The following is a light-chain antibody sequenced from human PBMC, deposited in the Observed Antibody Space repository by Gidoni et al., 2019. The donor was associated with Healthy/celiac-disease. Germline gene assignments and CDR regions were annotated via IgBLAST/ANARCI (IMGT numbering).Light chain of an antibody. CDR2: WAS. CDR1: QSVLYSSNNKNY. CDR3: QQYYSTPLIT. J-gene: IGKJ5*01. Sequence: DIVMTQSPDSLAVSLGERATINCKSSQSVLYSSNNKNYLAWYQQKPGQPPKLLIYWASTRESGVPDRSSGSGSGTDFTLTISSLQAEDVAVYYCQQYYSTPLITFGQGTRLEIK. V-gene: IGKV4-1*01.